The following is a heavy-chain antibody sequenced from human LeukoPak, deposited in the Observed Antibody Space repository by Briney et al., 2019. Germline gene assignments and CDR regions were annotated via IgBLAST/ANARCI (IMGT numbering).Heavy chain of an antibody. CDR1: GGSISSYY. V-gene: IGHV4-59*01. CDR3: ARSIAAAGTPLDWFDP. J-gene: IGHJ5*02. D-gene: IGHD6-13*01. Sequence: SQTLSLTCTASGGSISSYYWSWIRQPPGKGLEWIGYIYYSGSTNYNPSLKSRVTISVDTSKNQFSLKLSSVTAADTAVYYCARSIAAAGTPLDWFDPWGQGTLVTVSS. CDR2: IYYSGST.